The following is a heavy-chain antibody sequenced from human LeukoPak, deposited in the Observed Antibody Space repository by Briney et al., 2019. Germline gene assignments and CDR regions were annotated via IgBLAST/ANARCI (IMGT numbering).Heavy chain of an antibody. CDR1: GYTLTELS. CDR2: FDPEDGET. Sequence: ASVTVSCKVSGYTLTELSMHWVRQAPGKGLEWMGGFDPEDGETIYAQKFQGRVTMTEDTSTDTAYMELSSLRSEATAVYYCATDLKGAPRLGYCSGGSCKDPYGMDVWGQGTTVTVFS. J-gene: IGHJ6*02. D-gene: IGHD2-15*01. CDR3: ATDLKGAPRLGYCSGGSCKDPYGMDV. V-gene: IGHV1-24*01.